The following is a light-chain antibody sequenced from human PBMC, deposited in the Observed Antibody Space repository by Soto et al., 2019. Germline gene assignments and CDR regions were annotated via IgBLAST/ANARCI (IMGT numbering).Light chain of an antibody. J-gene: IGKJ1*01. CDR3: LQSGTPWWT. CDR1: QSVPANY. Sequence: EIVLTQSPGTLSLSPGERVTLSCGASQSVPANYLAWYQQKPGQAPRLLIYGASNRATVIPERFSGSGSGIDFTLTVSRLEPEEFAVYFYLQSGTPWWTFGQGARVDIK. CDR2: GAS. V-gene: IGKV3-20*01.